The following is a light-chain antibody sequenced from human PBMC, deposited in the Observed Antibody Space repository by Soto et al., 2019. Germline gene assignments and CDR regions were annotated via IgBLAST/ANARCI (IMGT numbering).Light chain of an antibody. Sequence: DIHFSQSPSFLSVSVGDRVTITCRPSQAVPNNMAWYQQKPGKPPKLLIYEESTLHSGVPSRFSGRKSGTQFTLTIDSLQPEDFATYYCQQVKTYPRTFGGGTKVDIK. V-gene: IGKV1-9*01. CDR1: QAVPNN. CDR2: EES. J-gene: IGKJ4*01. CDR3: QQVKTYPRT.